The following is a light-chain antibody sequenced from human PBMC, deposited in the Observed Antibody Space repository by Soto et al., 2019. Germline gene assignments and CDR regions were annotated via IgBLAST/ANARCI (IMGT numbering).Light chain of an antibody. CDR2: SHN. CDR1: SSNIGRNY. Sequence: QSVLPQTPSVSGTPGQTVTISCSGSSSNIGRNYVYWYQQLPGAAPKLLMYSHNIRPSGVPDRFSASTSGTSASLVISGLRSEDEADDHSATWDDDVSGVVFGGGTQLTVL. CDR3: ATWDDDVSGVV. J-gene: IGLJ2*01. V-gene: IGLV1-47*02.